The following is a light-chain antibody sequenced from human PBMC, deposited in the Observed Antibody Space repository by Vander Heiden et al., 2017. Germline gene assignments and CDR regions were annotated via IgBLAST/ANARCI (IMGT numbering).Light chain of an antibody. Sequence: EIALTQSPGTLSLSPGERATLSCRASQSVTSSYVAWYQQKPGQAPRLLIYGASSGATGIPGRFSGSGSGTEFTLTISRLEPEDFAVYYCQQDGTSPLTFGGGTKVEIK. CDR1: QSVTSSY. V-gene: IGKV3-20*01. CDR3: QQDGTSPLT. J-gene: IGKJ4*01. CDR2: GAS.